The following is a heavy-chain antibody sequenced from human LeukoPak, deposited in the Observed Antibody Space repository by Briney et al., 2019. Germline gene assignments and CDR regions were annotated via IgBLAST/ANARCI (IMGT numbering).Heavy chain of an antibody. J-gene: IGHJ4*02. CDR3: AGDAYYDFWSGYPRYFDY. CDR2: IKQDGSEE. V-gene: IGHV3-7*01. CDR1: GVNFSSYW. D-gene: IGHD3-3*01. Sequence: GGSLRLSCAVSGVNFSSYWMSWVRQAPGKGLEWVANIKQDGSEEYYVDSVKGRFTISTDNAKNSLYLQMNSLRAEDTAVYYCAGDAYYDFWSGYPRYFDYWGRGTLVTVSS.